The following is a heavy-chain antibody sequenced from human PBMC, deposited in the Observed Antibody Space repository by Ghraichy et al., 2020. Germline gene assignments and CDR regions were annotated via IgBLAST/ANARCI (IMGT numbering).Heavy chain of an antibody. CDR2: VWYDGINK. Sequence: LSLTCAASGFSFSTYGMHWVRQSPGKGLEWVAVVWYDGINKYYADSVKGRFVISRDNSENTLYLQMNSLRAEDTAVYYCAKDPVLRYFYYGMDVWGQGTTVTVSS. J-gene: IGHJ6*02. CDR1: GFSFSTYG. CDR3: AKDPVLRYFYYGMDV. V-gene: IGHV3-33*06. D-gene: IGHD3-10*01.